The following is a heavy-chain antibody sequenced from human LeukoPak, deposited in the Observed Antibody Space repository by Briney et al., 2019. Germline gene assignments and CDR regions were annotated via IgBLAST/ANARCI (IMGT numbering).Heavy chain of an antibody. CDR1: GFTFMTYW. CDR3: ARDVGGSLDY. J-gene: IGHJ4*02. Sequence: GGSLRLSCAASGFTFMTYWMAWVRQAPGKGLEWVANIKGDESAKHQADSVKGRFTIFRDNAQNSVYLQMTSLRGEDTAVYYCARDVGGSLDYWGQGTLVTVSS. D-gene: IGHD1-26*01. CDR2: IKGDESAK. V-gene: IGHV3-7*01.